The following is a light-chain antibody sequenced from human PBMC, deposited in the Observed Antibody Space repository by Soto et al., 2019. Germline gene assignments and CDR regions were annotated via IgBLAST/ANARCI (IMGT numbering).Light chain of an antibody. J-gene: IGKJ4*01. CDR1: QIIDNW. Sequence: DTQMTQSPSALSASVGDRVTITSRASQIIDNWLAWYQQKAGKAPKLLIYKASNLQSGVPSRFSGSGYGTEFTLTISNLQPEDSATYYCQEYNSHFGGGTKVEIK. CDR2: KAS. V-gene: IGKV1-5*03. CDR3: QEYNSH.